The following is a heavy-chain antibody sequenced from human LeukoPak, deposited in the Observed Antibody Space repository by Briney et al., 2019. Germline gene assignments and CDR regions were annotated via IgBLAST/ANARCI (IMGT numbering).Heavy chain of an antibody. Sequence: GGSLRLSCAASGFTFSSYWMHWVRQAPGKGLVWVSRIKGDGSTTGYADSVKGRFTISRDNAKNTLYLQMNSLRAEDTAVYFCARSNYFDPWGQGTLVTVSS. CDR1: GFTFSSYW. J-gene: IGHJ5*02. CDR2: IKGDGSTT. CDR3: ARSNYFDP. V-gene: IGHV3-74*01.